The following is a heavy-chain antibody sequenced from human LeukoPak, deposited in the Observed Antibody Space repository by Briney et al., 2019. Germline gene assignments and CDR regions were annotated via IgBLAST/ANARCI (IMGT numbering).Heavy chain of an antibody. V-gene: IGHV3-30-3*01. J-gene: IGHJ6*02. CDR3: ARDGYGMDV. CDR2: ISYDGSTQ. Sequence: GGSLRLSCAASGFTFTNYAMSWVRQAPGKGLEWVAVISYDGSTQYYADSVKGRFTISRDNSKNTLSLQMNSLRAEDTAVYYCARDGYGMDVWGQGTTVTVSS. CDR1: GFTFTNYA.